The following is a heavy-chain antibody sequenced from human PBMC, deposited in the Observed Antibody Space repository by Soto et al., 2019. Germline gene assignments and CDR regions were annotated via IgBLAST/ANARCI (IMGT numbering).Heavy chain of an antibody. D-gene: IGHD2-8*02. CDR3: AEDYPTYCTGGNCYSDS. V-gene: IGHV3-30*18. J-gene: IGHJ4*02. CDR2: ISYDGSNT. Sequence: GGSLRLSCAASGFTFNSYAMHWVRQAPGKGLEWVALISYDGSNTFYADSVKGRFTISRDNSKSTLYLLLNSLRADDKAVYYCAEDYPTYCTGGNCYSDSWGQGTLVTVSS. CDR1: GFTFNSYA.